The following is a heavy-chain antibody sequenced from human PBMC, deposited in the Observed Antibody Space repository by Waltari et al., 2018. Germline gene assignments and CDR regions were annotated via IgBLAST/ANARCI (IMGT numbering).Heavy chain of an antibody. CDR3: AKDQGARSYDYGDPQDY. CDR2: ISGSGGST. D-gene: IGHD4-17*01. Sequence: EVQLLESGGGLVQPGGSLRLSCAASGFTFSSYAMSWVRQAPGKGLEWVSAISGSGGSTYYADSVKGRFTISRDNSKNTLYLQMNSLRAEDTAVYYCAKDQGARSYDYGDPQDYWGQGTLVTVSS. V-gene: IGHV3-23*01. J-gene: IGHJ4*02. CDR1: GFTFSSYA.